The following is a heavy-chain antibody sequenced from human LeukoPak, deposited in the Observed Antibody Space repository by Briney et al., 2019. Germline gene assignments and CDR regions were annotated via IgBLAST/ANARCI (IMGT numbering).Heavy chain of an antibody. Sequence: ASVKVSCKASGYTFTGYYMHWVRQAPGQGLEWMGGFDPEDGETIYAQKFQGRVTMTEDTSTDTAYMELSSLRSEDTAVYYCATPRGSYYYYYYGMDVWGQGTTVTVSS. V-gene: IGHV1-24*01. J-gene: IGHJ6*02. CDR3: ATPRGSYYYYYYGMDV. CDR2: FDPEDGET. D-gene: IGHD1-26*01. CDR1: GYTFTGYY.